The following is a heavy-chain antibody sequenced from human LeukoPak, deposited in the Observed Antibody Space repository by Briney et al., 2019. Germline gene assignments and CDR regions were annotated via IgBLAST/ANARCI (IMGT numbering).Heavy chain of an antibody. Sequence: GGSLRLSCAASGFIFSSYAMSWVRQAPGKGLEWVSAISGSGGSTYYADSVKGRFTISRDNSKNTLYLQMNSLRAEDTAVYYCARDLAGDSSQSGAFDIWGQGTMVTVSS. CDR1: GFIFSSYA. D-gene: IGHD3-22*01. CDR3: ARDLAGDSSQSGAFDI. J-gene: IGHJ3*02. CDR2: ISGSGGST. V-gene: IGHV3-23*01.